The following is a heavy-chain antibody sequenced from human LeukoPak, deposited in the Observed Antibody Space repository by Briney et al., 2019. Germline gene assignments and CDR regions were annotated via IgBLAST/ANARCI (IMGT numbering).Heavy chain of an antibody. Sequence: SETLSLTCTASGGSISSYYWSWIRQPPGKGLEWIGYIYTSGSTNYNPSLKSRVTISVDTSKNQFSLKLSSVTAADTAVYYCARSLRQIAARPRWEFDYWGQGTLVTVSS. CDR1: GGSISSYY. CDR2: IYTSGST. CDR3: ARSLRQIAARPRWEFDY. D-gene: IGHD6-6*01. V-gene: IGHV4-4*09. J-gene: IGHJ4*02.